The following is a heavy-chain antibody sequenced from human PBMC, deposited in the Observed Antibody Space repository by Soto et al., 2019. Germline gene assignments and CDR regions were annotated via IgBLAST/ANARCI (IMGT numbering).Heavy chain of an antibody. D-gene: IGHD2-2*01. Sequence: GLSLKISCKGSGYSFTSYWIGWVRQMPGKGLEWMGIIYPGDSDTRYSPSFQGQVTISADKSISTAYLQWSSLKASDTAMYYCASSGEYQLLWLPDFDYWGQGTLVTVSS. V-gene: IGHV5-51*01. CDR1: GYSFTSYW. CDR3: ASSGEYQLLWLPDFDY. J-gene: IGHJ4*02. CDR2: IYPGDSDT.